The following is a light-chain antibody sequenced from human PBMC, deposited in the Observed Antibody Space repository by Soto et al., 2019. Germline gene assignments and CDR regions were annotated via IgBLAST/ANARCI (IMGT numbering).Light chain of an antibody. Sequence: EIILTQSPGPLSLSPGERATLSCRASETIVSNYLAWYQQNPGQAPRLLIYGASRGATGIPARFSGSGSANEFNLTNNRMEQEGCGVYFCQQYLRFPITFAQGTRLDIK. CDR1: ETIVSNY. CDR2: GAS. CDR3: QQYLRFPIT. V-gene: IGKV3-20*01. J-gene: IGKJ5*01.